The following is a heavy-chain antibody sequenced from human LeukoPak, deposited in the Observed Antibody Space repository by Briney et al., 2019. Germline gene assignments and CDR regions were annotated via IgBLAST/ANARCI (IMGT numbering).Heavy chain of an antibody. CDR3: ARSATMKSTEYFQH. V-gene: IGHV3-21*01. Sequence: KPGGSLRLSCAASGFTFSSYSMNWVRQAPGKGLEWVSSSSSSSSYIYYADSGKGRFTISRDNDKNSLYLQMNSLRGEDTAVYYCARSATMKSTEYFQHWGQGTLVTVSS. D-gene: IGHD1-26*01. CDR2: SSSSSSYI. J-gene: IGHJ1*01. CDR1: GFTFSSYS.